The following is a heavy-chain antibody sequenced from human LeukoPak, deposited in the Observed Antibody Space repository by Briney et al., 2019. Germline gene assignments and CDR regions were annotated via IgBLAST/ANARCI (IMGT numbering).Heavy chain of an antibody. J-gene: IGHJ4*02. CDR2: ISYDGSNK. CDR3: AKPIHSSSWSDFDY. Sequence: GRSLRLSCAASGFTFSSYGMHWVRQAPGKGLEWVAVISYDGSNKYYADSVKGRFTISRDNSKNTLYLQMNSLRAEDTAVYYCAKPIHSSSWSDFDYWGQGTLVTVSS. D-gene: IGHD6-13*01. V-gene: IGHV3-30*18. CDR1: GFTFSSYG.